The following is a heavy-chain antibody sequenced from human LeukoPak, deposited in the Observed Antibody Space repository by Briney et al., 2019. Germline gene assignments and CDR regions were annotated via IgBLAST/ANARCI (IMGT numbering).Heavy chain of an antibody. J-gene: IGHJ3*02. CDR1: GGSISSYY. CDR2: IYYSGST. Sequence: SETLSLTCTVSGGSISSYYWSWIRQPPGKGLEWIGYIYYSGSTNYNPSLKSRVTISVDTSKNQFSLKLSSVTAAGTAVYYCARPRAYYYDSSGYYSDAFDIWGQGTMVTVSS. CDR3: ARPRAYYYDSSGYYSDAFDI. D-gene: IGHD3-22*01. V-gene: IGHV4-59*01.